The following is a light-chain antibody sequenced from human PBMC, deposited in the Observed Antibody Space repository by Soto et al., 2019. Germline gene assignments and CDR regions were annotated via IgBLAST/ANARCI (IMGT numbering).Light chain of an antibody. CDR3: QQYGSSWT. CDR2: GAS. J-gene: IGKJ1*01. CDR1: QSVSSY. Sequence: EIVLTHSPATLSLSPCEGATLSSSASQSVSSYLAWYQHKPGQAPRLLIYGASSRATGIPDRFSGSGSGTDFTLTISRLEPEDFAVYYCQQYGSSWTFGQGTKVDIK. V-gene: IGKV3-20*01.